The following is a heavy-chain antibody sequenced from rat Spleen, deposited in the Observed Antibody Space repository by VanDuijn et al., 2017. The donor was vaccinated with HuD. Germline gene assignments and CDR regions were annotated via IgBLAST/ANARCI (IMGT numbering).Heavy chain of an antibody. V-gene: IGHV5-17*01. CDR1: GFTFSEFF. Sequence: EVQLVESDGGLVQPGRSLKVSCAASGFTFSEFFMAWVRQTPAKGLEWVATIIYDGSSTYYRDSVKGRFTISRDNAKSTLYLQMDSLRSEDTATYYCARHGYDGSYYYWDYWGQGVMVTVSS. J-gene: IGHJ2*01. CDR3: ARHGYDGSYYYWDY. CDR2: IIYDGSST. D-gene: IGHD1-12*02.